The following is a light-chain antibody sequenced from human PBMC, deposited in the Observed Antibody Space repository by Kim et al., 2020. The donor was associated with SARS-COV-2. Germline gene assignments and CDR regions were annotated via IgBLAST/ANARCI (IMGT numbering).Light chain of an antibody. CDR1: QSVTSDY. CDR2: GAS. CDR3: QQYGAAPGT. J-gene: IGKJ2*01. Sequence: SPGDSATLSGRASQSVTSDYLAWYQQKPGQAPSLLIFGASKRATDIPDRFSASGSGTDFTLTISRLEPEDFAVYFCQQYGAAPGTFGQGTKLEI. V-gene: IGKV3-20*01.